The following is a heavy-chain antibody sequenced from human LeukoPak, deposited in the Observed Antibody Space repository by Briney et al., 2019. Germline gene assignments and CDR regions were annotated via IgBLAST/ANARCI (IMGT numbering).Heavy chain of an antibody. D-gene: IGHD5-24*01. J-gene: IGHJ4*02. CDR3: ARGNILYNY. V-gene: IGHV4-61*01. CDR2: IYYSGST. CDR1: GDSVSGISFY. Sequence: SETLSLTCTVSGDSVSGISFYWSWIRQPPGKGLEWIGYIYYSGSTNYNPSLKSRVIMVVDTSKNQLSLKLTSVTAADTAVYYCARGNILYNYWGQGTLVTVSS.